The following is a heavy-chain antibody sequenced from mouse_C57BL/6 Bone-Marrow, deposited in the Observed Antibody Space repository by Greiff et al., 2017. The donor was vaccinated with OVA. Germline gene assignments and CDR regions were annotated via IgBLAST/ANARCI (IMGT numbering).Heavy chain of an antibody. CDR3: ARPLLLRFYWYFDV. CDR2: ISDGGSYT. D-gene: IGHD1-1*01. J-gene: IGHJ1*03. V-gene: IGHV5-4*01. Sequence: VQLKESGGGLVKPGGSLKLSCAASGFTFSSYAMSWVRQTPEKRLEWVATISDGGSYTYYPDNVKGRFTISRDNAKNNLYLQMSHLKSEDTAMYYCARPLLLRFYWYFDVWGTGTTVTVSS. CDR1: GFTFSSYA.